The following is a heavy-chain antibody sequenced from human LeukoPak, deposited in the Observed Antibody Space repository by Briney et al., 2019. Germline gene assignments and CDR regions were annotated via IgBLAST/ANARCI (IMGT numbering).Heavy chain of an antibody. V-gene: IGHV1-18*01. CDR3: AREYCSGGSCYLPDY. Sequence: ASVKVSCKASGYTFTSYGISWVRQAPGQGLEWMGWISAYNGNTNYAQKLQGRVTMTTDTSTSTAYMELRSLRSDDTAVYYCAREYCSGGSCYLPDYWGQGTLVTVSS. D-gene: IGHD2-15*01. CDR2: ISAYNGNT. CDR1: GYTFTSYG. J-gene: IGHJ4*02.